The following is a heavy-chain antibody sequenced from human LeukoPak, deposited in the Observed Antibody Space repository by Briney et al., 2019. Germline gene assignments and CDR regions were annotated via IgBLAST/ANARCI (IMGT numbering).Heavy chain of an antibody. CDR2: INHSGGT. V-gene: IGHV4-34*01. D-gene: IGHD2-2*01. CDR1: GGSFSGYY. Sequence: SETLSLTCAVYGGSFSGYYWSWIRQPPGKGLEWIGEINHSGGTNYNPSLKSRVTISVDTSKNQFSLKLSSVTAADTAVYYCARHGGPNIVVVPAASSITQPFDYWGQGTLVTVSS. CDR3: ARHGGPNIVVVPAASSITQPFDY. J-gene: IGHJ4*02.